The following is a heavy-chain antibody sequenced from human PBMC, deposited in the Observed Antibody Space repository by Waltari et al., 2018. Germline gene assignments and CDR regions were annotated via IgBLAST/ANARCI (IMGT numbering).Heavy chain of an antibody. CDR2: IRGSGSAT. D-gene: IGHD4-17*01. CDR3: AKDWASYGDYVSKVPIDS. V-gene: IGHV3-23*04. J-gene: IGHJ4*02. Sequence: EVQLVESGGGLVQPGGSLRLSCSAPGFTFGSFAMNWVRQAPGKGLEWGSSIRGSGSATSYADSVKGRFTTSRDNSNGTLFLQMNSLRVEDTAIYYCAKDWASYGDYVSKVPIDSWGQGSLVTVSS. CDR1: GFTFGSFA.